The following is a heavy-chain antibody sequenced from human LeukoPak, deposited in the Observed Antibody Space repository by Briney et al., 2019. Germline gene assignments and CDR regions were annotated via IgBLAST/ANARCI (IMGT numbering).Heavy chain of an antibody. CDR3: AGDHRGSGSRYYYYYMDV. V-gene: IGHV3-74*01. Sequence: PGGSLRLSCAASGFAFSSYWMHWVRQAPGKGLVWVSRINSDGSSTSYADSVKGRFTISRDNAKNTLYLQMNSLRAEDTAVYYCAGDHRGSGSRYYYYYMDVCGKGITVTISS. J-gene: IGHJ6*03. CDR2: INSDGSST. CDR1: GFAFSSYW. D-gene: IGHD3-10*01.